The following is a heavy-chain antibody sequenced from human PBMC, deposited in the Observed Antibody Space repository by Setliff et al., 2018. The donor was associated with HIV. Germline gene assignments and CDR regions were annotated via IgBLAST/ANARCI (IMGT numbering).Heavy chain of an antibody. V-gene: IGHV4-59*11. D-gene: IGHD4-17*01. CDR1: GASITSHY. Sequence: KASETLSLTCTVSGASITSHYWSWIRQSPGRELEWIGYIYSTGSTNYNPSLQSRVSISMVASRNQFSLKVTSVTAADTAVYYCAKGAGFYGDYTFDHWGQGRQVTVSS. CDR2: IYSTGST. CDR3: AKGAGFYGDYTFDH. J-gene: IGHJ4*02.